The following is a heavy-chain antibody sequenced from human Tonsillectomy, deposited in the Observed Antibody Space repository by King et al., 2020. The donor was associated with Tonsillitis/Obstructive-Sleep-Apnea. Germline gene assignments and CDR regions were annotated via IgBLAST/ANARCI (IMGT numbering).Heavy chain of an antibody. D-gene: IGHD2-2*01. V-gene: IGHV3-30*01. CDR2: ISYDGSNK. CDR1: GFTFSSYA. J-gene: IGHJ4*02. Sequence: VQLVESGGGVVQPGRSLRLSCAASGFTFSSYAMHWVRQAPGKGLEWVAVISYDGSNKYYADSVKGRFTISRDNSKNTLYLQMNSLRAEDTAVYYCAGVQRGIVVPTNDYWAREPWSPSPQ. CDR3: AGVQRGIVVPTNDY.